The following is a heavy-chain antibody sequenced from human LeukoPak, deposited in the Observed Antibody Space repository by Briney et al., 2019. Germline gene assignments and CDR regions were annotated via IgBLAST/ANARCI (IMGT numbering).Heavy chain of an antibody. V-gene: IGHV3-48*04. Sequence: PGGSLRLSCAASGFIFSSYSMNWVRQAPGKGLEWVSYISSSSRTIYYADSMKGRFTISRDNAKNSLYLQMNSLRAEDTAVYYCSRDPRNLDYWGQGTLVTVSS. J-gene: IGHJ4*02. CDR1: GFIFSSYS. CDR2: ISSSSRTI. CDR3: SRDPRNLDY. D-gene: IGHD1-14*01.